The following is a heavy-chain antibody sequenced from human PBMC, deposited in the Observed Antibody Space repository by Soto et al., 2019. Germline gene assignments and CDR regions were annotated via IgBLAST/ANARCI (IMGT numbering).Heavy chain of an antibody. CDR1: GGSISSYY. Sequence: SETLSVTCTVSGGSISSYYWSWIRQPPGKGLEWIGYIYYSGSTNYNPSLKSRVTISVDTSKNQFSLKLSSVTAADTAVYYCARPGYDFCSSSYHYSYMDVWGKGTTVTASS. J-gene: IGHJ6*03. D-gene: IGHD3-3*01. CDR3: ARPGYDFCSSSYHYSYMDV. V-gene: IGHV4-59*08. CDR2: IYYSGST.